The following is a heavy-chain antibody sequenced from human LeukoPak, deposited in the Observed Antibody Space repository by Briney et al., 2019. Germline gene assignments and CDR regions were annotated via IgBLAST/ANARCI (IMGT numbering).Heavy chain of an antibody. CDR3: ARYSSSSLGGGGFDY. V-gene: IGHV4-59*08. CDR2: IYYSGST. D-gene: IGHD6-6*01. CDR1: GGSISRYY. J-gene: IGHJ4*02. Sequence: SETLSLTCTVSGGSISRYYWNWIRQPPGKGLEWIGYIYYSGSTNYNPSLNSRVTISVDTSKNQFSLKLSSVTAADTAVYYCARYSSSSLGGGGFDYWGQGILVNVSS.